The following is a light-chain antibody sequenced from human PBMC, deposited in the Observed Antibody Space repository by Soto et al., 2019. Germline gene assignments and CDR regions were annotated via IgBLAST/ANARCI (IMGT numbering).Light chain of an antibody. CDR2: GNS. CDR3: QSYDSMLSGSGV. J-gene: IGLJ3*02. V-gene: IGLV1-40*01. Sequence: QSVLTQPPSVSGAPGQRVTISCTGSSSNIGAGYDVHWYQQLPGTAPKLLIYGNSNRPSGVSDRFSGSKSGTSASLAITGLQAEDAADYYCQSYDSMLSGSGVFGGGTKLTVL. CDR1: SSNIGAGYD.